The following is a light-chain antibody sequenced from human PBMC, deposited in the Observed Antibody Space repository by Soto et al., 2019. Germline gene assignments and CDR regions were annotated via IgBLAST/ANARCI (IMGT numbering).Light chain of an antibody. J-gene: IGKJ1*01. CDR3: QQSYSSPPT. CDR1: QAVNTR. V-gene: IGKV3-11*01. Sequence: EIVLTQSPATLSSFPGDRVTLSCRASQAVNTRLAWYQHKPGQAPRLLIYLASNRAAGVPARFSGSRSGPDFTLTISSLQPEDFATYYCQQSYSSPPTFGQGTKVDIK. CDR2: LAS.